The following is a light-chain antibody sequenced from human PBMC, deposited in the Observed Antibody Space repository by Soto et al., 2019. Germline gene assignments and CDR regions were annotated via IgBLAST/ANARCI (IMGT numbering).Light chain of an antibody. Sequence: EIVLTQSPGTLSLSPWERATLSCRASQSVSSNYLAWYQQKPGQAPRLLIYGASSRATGIPDRFSGSGSGTDFILTISRLEPEDFAVYYCQQHGTSPPTFGGGTKVDIK. CDR2: GAS. J-gene: IGKJ4*01. CDR3: QQHGTSPPT. V-gene: IGKV3-20*01. CDR1: QSVSSNY.